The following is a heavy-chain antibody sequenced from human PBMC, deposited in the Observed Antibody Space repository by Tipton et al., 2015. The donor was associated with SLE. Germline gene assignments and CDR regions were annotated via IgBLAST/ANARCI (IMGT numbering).Heavy chain of an antibody. D-gene: IGHD2-15*01. Sequence: SLRLSCAASGFTFSSYSMNWVRQAPGKGLEWVSYISSSSTIYYADSVKGRFTISRDNAKNSLYLQMNSLRAEDTAVYYCAREWGRGSEDYWGQGTLVTVSS. CDR2: ISSSSTI. V-gene: IGHV3-48*01. J-gene: IGHJ4*02. CDR3: AREWGRGSEDY. CDR1: GFTFSSYS.